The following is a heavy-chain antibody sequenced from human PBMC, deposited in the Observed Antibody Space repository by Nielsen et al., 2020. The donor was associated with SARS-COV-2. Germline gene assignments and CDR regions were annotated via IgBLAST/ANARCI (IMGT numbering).Heavy chain of an antibody. D-gene: IGHD6-6*01. CDR3: ARSRYSSSIVYYYMDV. CDR2: VNYRGGT. Sequence: SETLSLTCAVYGGSFGGYYWSWIRQPPGKGLEWIGEVNYRGGTNYNPSLKSRVTISMDASKNQFSLKMSSVTAADTAVYYCARSRYSSSIVYYYMDVWGKGTTVTVSS. J-gene: IGHJ6*03. V-gene: IGHV4-34*01. CDR1: GGSFGGYY.